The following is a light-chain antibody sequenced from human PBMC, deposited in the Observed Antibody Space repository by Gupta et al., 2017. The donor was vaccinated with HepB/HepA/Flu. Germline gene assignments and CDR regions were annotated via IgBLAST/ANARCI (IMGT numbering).Light chain of an antibody. V-gene: IGLV1-40*01. Sequence: QSVLTQPPSVAGAPGQRITISCTGSSSNIGAGYDVHWYQQLPGTAPKLLIYVNSNRPSGVPDRFSGSKSGTSASLAITGLQAEDEADYYCQSYDITLGASRVFGGGTKLTVL. J-gene: IGLJ3*02. CDR2: VNS. CDR3: QSYDITLGASRV. CDR1: SSNIGAGYD.